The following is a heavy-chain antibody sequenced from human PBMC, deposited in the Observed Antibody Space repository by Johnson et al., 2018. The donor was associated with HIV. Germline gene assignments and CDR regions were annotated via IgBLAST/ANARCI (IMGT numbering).Heavy chain of an antibody. CDR3: ARGPSLEWLSGDGFDM. CDR1: GFTFSNYG. CDR2: ISSSGCTT. V-gene: IGHV3-48*04. Sequence: VLLVESGGGVVQPGRSLRLSCAAFGFTFSNYGMHWVRQAPGKGLEWVSYISSSGCTTHNADSVKGRFAISRNNADNSLYLQMNSLRVEDTALYFCARGPSLEWLSGDGFDMWGQGTTVTVSS. D-gene: IGHD3-3*01. J-gene: IGHJ3*02.